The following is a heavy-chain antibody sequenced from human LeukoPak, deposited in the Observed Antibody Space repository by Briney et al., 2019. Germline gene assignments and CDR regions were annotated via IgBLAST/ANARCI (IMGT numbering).Heavy chain of an antibody. V-gene: IGHV3-11*01. D-gene: IGHD1-20*01. J-gene: IGHJ4*02. CDR1: GFTFSDCY. CDR2: ISSSGSTL. CDR3: ARRRYNWNAIDY. Sequence: KPGGSLRLSCAASGFTFSDCYMSWIRQAPGKGLEWVSYISSSGSTLYYADSVKGRITISRDNAKNSLYLQMNSLRAEDTAVYYCARRRYNWNAIDYWGQGTLVTVSS.